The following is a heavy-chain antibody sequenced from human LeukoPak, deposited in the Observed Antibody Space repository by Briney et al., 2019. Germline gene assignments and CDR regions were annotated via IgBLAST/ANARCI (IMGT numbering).Heavy chain of an antibody. Sequence: ASVKVSCKVSGYTLTELSMHWVRQAPGKGLEWMGGFDPEDGETIYAQKFQGRVTMTEDTSTDTAYMELGSLRSEDTAVYYCATDLDGHNWFDPWGQGTLVTVSS. D-gene: IGHD1-1*01. V-gene: IGHV1-24*01. CDR3: ATDLDGHNWFDP. CDR1: GYTLTELS. CDR2: FDPEDGET. J-gene: IGHJ5*02.